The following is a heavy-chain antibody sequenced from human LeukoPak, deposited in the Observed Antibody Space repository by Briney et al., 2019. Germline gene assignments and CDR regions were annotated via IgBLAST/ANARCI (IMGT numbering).Heavy chain of an antibody. CDR1: GFTFSSYG. CDR3: AKDQDYYDTSGYYYVGDFQH. Sequence: GGALRLSYAASGFTFSSYGMHWVRQAPGKGLELVAVIWYYGSNKYYADSVKGRFTISRDNSKNTLYLQMNSLRAEDTAVYYCAKDQDYYDTSGYYYVGDFQHWGQGTLVTVSS. D-gene: IGHD3-22*01. V-gene: IGHV3-33*06. J-gene: IGHJ1*01. CDR2: IWYYGSNK.